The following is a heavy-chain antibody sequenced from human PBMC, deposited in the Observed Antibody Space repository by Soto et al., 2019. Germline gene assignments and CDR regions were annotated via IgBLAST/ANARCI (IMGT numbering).Heavy chain of an antibody. CDR3: ARGQRFSDWFDP. CDR2: IYSSGST. J-gene: IGHJ5*02. CDR1: GGAISTYY. Sequence: SETLSLTCTVSGGAISTYYWTRIRQPAGKGLEWIGRIYSSGSTKYNPSLQSRVTMSLDTSNNQFSLRLTSVTAADTAVYYCARGQRFSDWFDPWGQGTLVTVSS. V-gene: IGHV4-4*07. D-gene: IGHD3-3*01.